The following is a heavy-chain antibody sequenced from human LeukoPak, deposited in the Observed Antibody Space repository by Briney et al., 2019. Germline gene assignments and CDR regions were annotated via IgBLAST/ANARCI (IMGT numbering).Heavy chain of an antibody. CDR3: AKGITWIQLWLADY. J-gene: IGHJ4*02. V-gene: IGHV3-23*01. D-gene: IGHD5-18*01. CDR2: ISGSGGST. Sequence: GGSLRLSCAASGFTFSSYAMSWVSQAPGKGLEWVSAISGSGGSTYYADSVRGRFTISRDNPKDTLYLQMNSLRAEDTAIYYCAKGITWIQLWLADYWGQGTLVTVSS. CDR1: GFTFSSYA.